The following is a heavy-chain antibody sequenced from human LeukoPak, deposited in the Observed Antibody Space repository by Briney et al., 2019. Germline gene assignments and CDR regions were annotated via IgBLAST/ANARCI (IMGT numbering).Heavy chain of an antibody. J-gene: IGHJ4*02. Sequence: ASVKVSCKASGYTFTSYGISWVRQAPGQGLEWMGWISAYNGNTNYTQNLQGRVTMTTHTSTSTAYMELRSLRSDDTAVYYCARVRYDFWSGYDLFDYWGQGTLVTASS. CDR1: GYTFTSYG. D-gene: IGHD3-3*01. V-gene: IGHV1-18*01. CDR3: ARVRYDFWSGYDLFDY. CDR2: ISAYNGNT.